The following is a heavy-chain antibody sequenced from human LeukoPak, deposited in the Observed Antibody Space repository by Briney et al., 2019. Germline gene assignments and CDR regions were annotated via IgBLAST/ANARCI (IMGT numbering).Heavy chain of an antibody. CDR1: GFTFSDYF. J-gene: IGHJ4*02. CDR3: ATSQSSVAGIVGD. Sequence: PGGSLRLSCAASGFTFSDYFMTWIRQAPGKVLEWVSYISDSGSNKYYADSVKGRFTISRDNAKNSLYLQMNSLRVEDTAVYYCATSQSSVAGIVGDWGQGTLVTVSS. V-gene: IGHV3-11*04. D-gene: IGHD6-19*01. CDR2: ISDSGSNK.